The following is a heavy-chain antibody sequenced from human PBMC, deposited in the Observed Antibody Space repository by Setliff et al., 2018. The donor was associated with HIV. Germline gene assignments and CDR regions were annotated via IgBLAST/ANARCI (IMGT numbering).Heavy chain of an antibody. V-gene: IGHV4-38-2*02. J-gene: IGHJ4*02. Sequence: SETLSLTCTVSGDFFSSDYYWGWIRQPPGKGLEWIGTVSDSGSGHYNPPLNSRVTISVDTSKNQLSLKLTSVTAADTAVYYCARGDPLFDYWGQGTLVTVSS. CDR2: VSDSGSG. CDR1: GDFFSSDYY. CDR3: ARGDPLFDY.